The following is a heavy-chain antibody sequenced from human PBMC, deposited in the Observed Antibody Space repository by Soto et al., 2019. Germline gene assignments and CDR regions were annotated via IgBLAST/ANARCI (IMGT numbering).Heavy chain of an antibody. CDR1: GGSVSSSSYY. CDR2: VYYSGST. V-gene: IGHV4-39*02. D-gene: IGHD3-10*01. CDR3: ARELWFGELSFYYYYYYMDV. Sequence: SETLSLTCTVSGGSVSSSSYYWGWVRQPPGKGLEWIGSVYYSGSTYYNPSLESRVTISVDKSKNQFSLKLSSVTAADTAVYYCARELWFGELSFYYYYYYMDVWGKGTTVTVSS. J-gene: IGHJ6*03.